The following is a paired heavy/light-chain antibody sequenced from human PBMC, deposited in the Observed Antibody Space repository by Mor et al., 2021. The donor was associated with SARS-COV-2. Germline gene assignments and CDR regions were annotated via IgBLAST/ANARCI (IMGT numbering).Light chain of an antibody. CDR1: SSNIGAGSD. V-gene: IGLV1-40*01. CDR3: QSYDSSLSGYV. Sequence: QSVLTQPPSVSGAPGQGVTISCTGSSSNIGAGSDVHWYQQLPGTAPKLLIYGNNNRPSGVPDRFSGSKSGTSASLAITGLQAEDEADYYCQSYDSSLSGYVFGTGTKVTVL. CDR2: GNN. J-gene: IGLJ1*01.
Heavy chain of an antibody. J-gene: IGHJ4*02. V-gene: IGHV3-30*04. Sequence: QVQLEESGGGVVQPGRSLRLACAASGFDFRTYAMHWVRQAPGKGLEWVAGILPDGRNKYYADSVKGRCTISRDNSENTLYLQMNGLKAEDTAVYYCARDRGRSYGVTRVYFDYWGQGTLVTVSS. CDR2: ILPDGRNK. CDR1: GFDFRTYA. CDR3: ARDRGRSYGVTRVYFDY. D-gene: IGHD4-17*01.